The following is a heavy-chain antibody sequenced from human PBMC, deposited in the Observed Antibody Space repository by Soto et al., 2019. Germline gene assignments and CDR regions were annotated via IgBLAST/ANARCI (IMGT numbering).Heavy chain of an antibody. V-gene: IGHV4-59*01. CDR3: ARYGDYEGANFDY. CDR2: IYYSGST. D-gene: IGHD4-17*01. Sequence: PSETLSLTCTVSGGSISSYYWSWIRQPPGKGLEWIGYIYYSGSTNYNPSLKSRVTISVDTSKNQFSLKLSSVTAADTAVYYCARYGDYEGANFDYWGQGTLVTVSS. J-gene: IGHJ4*02. CDR1: GGSISSYY.